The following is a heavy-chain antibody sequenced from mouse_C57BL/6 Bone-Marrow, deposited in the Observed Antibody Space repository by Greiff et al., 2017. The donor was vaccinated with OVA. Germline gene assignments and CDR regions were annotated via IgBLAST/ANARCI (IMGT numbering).Heavy chain of an antibody. CDR2: ISSGGSYT. CDR3: ARHEVGWYFDV. V-gene: IGHV5-6*01. J-gene: IGHJ1*03. D-gene: IGHD1-1*01. Sequence: EVKLVESEGDLVKPGGSLKLSCAASGFTFSSYGMSWVRQTPDKRLEWVATISSGGSYTYYPDSVKGRFTISRDNAKNTLYLQMSSLKSEDTAMYYCARHEVGWYFDVWGTGTTVTVSS. CDR1: GFTFSSYG.